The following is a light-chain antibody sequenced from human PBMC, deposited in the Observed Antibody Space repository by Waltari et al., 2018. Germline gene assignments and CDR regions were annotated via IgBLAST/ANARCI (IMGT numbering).Light chain of an antibody. CDR1: ESVSTN. CDR2: DAS. V-gene: IGKV3-15*01. J-gene: IGKJ1*01. CDR3: HQYKNWPPWT. Sequence: EIVVTQSPATLSMTPGERATHSCRASESVSTNVAWYQQKPGQPPRLLIYDASTRATGTPARFSGSGSGTEFTLSISSLQSEDFAVYYCHQYKNWPPWTFGQGTKVEIK.